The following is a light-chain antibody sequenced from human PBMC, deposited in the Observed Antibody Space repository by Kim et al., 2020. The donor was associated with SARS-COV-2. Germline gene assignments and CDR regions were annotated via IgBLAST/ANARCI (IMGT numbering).Light chain of an antibody. J-gene: IGLJ2*01. CDR2: GKN. V-gene: IGLV3-19*01. Sequence: LGKTDMITCQRDSLRNYYTSWYPQKPVPAPVLVIYGKNNRPSGIPDRFSGSSSGNTASLTITGAQAEDEADYYCNSRDSSGNLVVFGGGTQLTVL. CDR1: SLRNYY. CDR3: NSRDSSGNLVV.